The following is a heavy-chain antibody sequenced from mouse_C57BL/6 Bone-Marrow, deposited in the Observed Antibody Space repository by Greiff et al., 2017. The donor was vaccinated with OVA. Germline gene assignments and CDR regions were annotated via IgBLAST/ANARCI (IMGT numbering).Heavy chain of an antibody. D-gene: IGHD1-1*01. Sequence: VQLQQSGAELVRPGASVTLSCKASGYTFTDYEMHWVKQTPVHGLEWIGAIDPETGGTAYNQKFKGKAILTADKSSSTAYMELRSLTSEDSAVYYGTPRPYYYGSSFSSYWYFDVWGTGTTVTVSA. CDR2: IDPETGGT. J-gene: IGHJ1*03. V-gene: IGHV1-15*01. CDR3: TPRPYYYGSSFSSYWYFDV. CDR1: GYTFTDYE.